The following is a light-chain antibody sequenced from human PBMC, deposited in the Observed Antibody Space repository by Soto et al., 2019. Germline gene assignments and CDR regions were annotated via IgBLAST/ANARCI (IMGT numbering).Light chain of an antibody. J-gene: IGKJ3*01. CDR1: QDISNF. Sequence: DIQMTQSPSSLSASVGDRVTITCQASQDISNFLNWYQHKPGKSPKLLINDASNLETGVPSRFSGSGSSTDFTFTINSLQPEDAATYYCQQYDSLPLSFGPGTKVELK. CDR3: QQYDSLPLS. CDR2: DAS. V-gene: IGKV1-33*01.